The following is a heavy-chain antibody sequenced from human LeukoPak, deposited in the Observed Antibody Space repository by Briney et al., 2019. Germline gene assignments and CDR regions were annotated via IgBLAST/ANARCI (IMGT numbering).Heavy chain of an antibody. CDR2: IYPGDSDT. J-gene: IGHJ4*02. Sequence: GESLQISCKGSGSSFTSYWIGWVRQMPGKGLEWMGIIYPGDSDTRYSPSFQGQVTISADKSISTAYLQWSSLKASDTAMYYCARRLGVYDSSGYYLDYWGQGTLVTVSS. V-gene: IGHV5-51*01. CDR1: GSSFTSYW. CDR3: ARRLGVYDSSGYYLDY. D-gene: IGHD3-22*01.